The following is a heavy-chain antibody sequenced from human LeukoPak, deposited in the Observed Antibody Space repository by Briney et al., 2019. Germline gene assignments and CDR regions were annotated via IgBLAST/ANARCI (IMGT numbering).Heavy chain of an antibody. CDR1: GGSISSSSYY. J-gene: IGHJ3*02. Sequence: SETLSLTCTVSGGSISSSSYYWGWIRQPPGKGLQWIGTVYYSESTYYNPSLKSRVTISIDTSKNQFSLKLSSVTAADTAVCYCARLGYCSSTNCYMEAFDIWGQGTMVTVSS. CDR3: ARLGYCSSTNCYMEAFDI. D-gene: IGHD2-2*01. CDR2: VYYSEST. V-gene: IGHV4-39*01.